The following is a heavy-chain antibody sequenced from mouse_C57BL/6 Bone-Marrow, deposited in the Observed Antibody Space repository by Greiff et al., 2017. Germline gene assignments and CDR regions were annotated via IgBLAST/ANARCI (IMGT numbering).Heavy chain of an antibody. CDR2: ITHSGET. J-gene: IGHJ3*01. V-gene: IGHV12-3*01. CDR1: GFPITSGYY. CDR3: AGDRVGPREAY. Sequence: QVQLKQSGPGLVKPSQSLFLTCSITGFPITSGYYWIWIRQSPGKTLEWMGYITHSGETFYNPSLQSPISITRETSKNQFFLQLNSVTTEDTAMHYCAGDRVGPREAYWGQGTLVTVSA.